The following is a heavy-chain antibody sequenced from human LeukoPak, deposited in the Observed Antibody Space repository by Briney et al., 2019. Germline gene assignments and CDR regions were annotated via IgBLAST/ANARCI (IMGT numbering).Heavy chain of an antibody. D-gene: IGHD3-10*01. V-gene: IGHV3-21*01. Sequence: GGSLRLSCAASGFTFSSYWMHWVRQAPGKGLEWVSSISSSSGYIYYADSVKGRFTISRDNAKNSLYLQMNSLRAEDTAVYYCARVGGAGSSYYYYGMDVWGQGTTVTVSS. J-gene: IGHJ6*02. CDR3: ARVGGAGSSYYYYGMDV. CDR2: ISSSSGYI. CDR1: GFTFSSYW.